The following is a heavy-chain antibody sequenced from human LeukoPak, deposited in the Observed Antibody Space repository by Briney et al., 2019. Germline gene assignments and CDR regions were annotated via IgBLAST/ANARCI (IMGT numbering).Heavy chain of an antibody. CDR3: AKGAGSDY. CDR1: GFTFSSYG. V-gene: IGHV3-30*18. Sequence: PGGSLRLSCVASGFTFSSYGMHWVRQAPGKGLEWVAVISYDGSNKYYADSVKGRFTISRDNSKNTLYLQMNSLRAEDTAVYYCAKGAGSDYWGRGTLVTVSS. D-gene: IGHD6-19*01. CDR2: ISYDGSNK. J-gene: IGHJ4*02.